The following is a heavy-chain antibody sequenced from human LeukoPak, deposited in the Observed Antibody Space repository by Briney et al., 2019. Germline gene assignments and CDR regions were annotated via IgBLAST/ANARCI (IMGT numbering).Heavy chain of an antibody. CDR2: MNHDGST. CDR1: GGSFSGYY. D-gene: IGHD3-16*01. J-gene: IGHJ4*02. CDR3: ARGRYYFDDSDAYFY. Sequence: PSETLSLTCAVYGGSFSGYYWSYIRQSPGKGLEWIGEMNHDGSTNYNPSLKSRVTISVDTSKNQFSLKLSSVTAADTAVYYCARGRYYFDDSDAYFYRGQGTLVTASS. V-gene: IGHV4-34*01.